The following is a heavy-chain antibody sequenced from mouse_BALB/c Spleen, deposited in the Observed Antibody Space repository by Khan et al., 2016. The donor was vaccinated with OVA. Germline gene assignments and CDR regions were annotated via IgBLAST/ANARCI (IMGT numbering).Heavy chain of an antibody. CDR3: TRSGYGTFAY. CDR2: INPSDGDT. Sequence: VQLQESGAELVKPGASVKLSCKASGYTFTSYYMYWVKQRPGQGLEWIGEINPSDGDTNFNEKFKSKATLTVDKSSNTVYMQLSSLTSEDSAVYYCTRSGYGTFAYWGQGTLVTVSA. V-gene: IGHV1S81*02. CDR1: GYTFTSYY. J-gene: IGHJ3*01. D-gene: IGHD2-1*01.